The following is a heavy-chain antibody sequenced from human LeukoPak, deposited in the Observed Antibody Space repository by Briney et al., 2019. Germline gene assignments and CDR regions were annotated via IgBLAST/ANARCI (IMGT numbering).Heavy chain of an antibody. CDR3: ARESGYSGYDGWFDP. V-gene: IGHV1-2*06. CDR2: INPNSGGT. D-gene: IGHD5-12*01. Sequence: ASVKVSCKASGYTFTGYYMHWVRQAPGQGLEWMGRINPNSGGTNYAQKFQGRVTMTRDTSISTAYMELGRLRSDDTAVYYCARESGYSGYDGWFDPWGQGTLVTVSS. J-gene: IGHJ5*02. CDR1: GYTFTGYY.